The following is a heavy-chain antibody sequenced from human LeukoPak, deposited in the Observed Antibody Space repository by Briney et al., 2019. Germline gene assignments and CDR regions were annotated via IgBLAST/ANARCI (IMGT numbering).Heavy chain of an antibody. CDR3: ARAREGPYYYDSSGYFRFHYSYMDV. Sequence: ASVKVSCKASGYTFTSYYMHWVRQAPGQGLEWMGIINPSGGSTSYAQKFQGRVTMTRDMSTSTVYMELSSLRSEDTAVYYCARAREGPYYYDSSGYFRFHYSYMDVWGKGTTVTVSS. V-gene: IGHV1-46*01. CDR2: INPSGGST. D-gene: IGHD3-22*01. J-gene: IGHJ6*03. CDR1: GYTFTSYY.